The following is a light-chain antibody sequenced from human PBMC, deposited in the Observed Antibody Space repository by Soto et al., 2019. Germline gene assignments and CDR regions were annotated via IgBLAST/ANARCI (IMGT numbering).Light chain of an antibody. Sequence: DIQMTQSPSSLSSSVGDRVTITCRASQDITNYLAWFQQKPAKPPTSLIYTASSWQSGVPSNISGSGSGTDFTPTISRLQPEDFATYYWQQYHSYPITFGQGTRLEIK. CDR1: QDITNY. CDR3: QQYHSYPIT. CDR2: TAS. V-gene: IGKV1-16*02. J-gene: IGKJ5*01.